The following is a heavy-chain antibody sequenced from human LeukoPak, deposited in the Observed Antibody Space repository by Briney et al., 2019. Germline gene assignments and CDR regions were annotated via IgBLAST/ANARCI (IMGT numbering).Heavy chain of an antibody. Sequence: SETLSLMCTVSGGSMSSFYWTWIRQPAGKGLEWIRRVFSSGKTDYNPSLKSRVTMSTDTSQNHFSLKLTAVTAADAAVYYCAREGQWLGELDCWGQGILVTVSS. J-gene: IGHJ4*02. V-gene: IGHV4-4*07. CDR2: VFSSGKT. D-gene: IGHD3-10*01. CDR3: AREGQWLGELDC. CDR1: GGSMSSFY.